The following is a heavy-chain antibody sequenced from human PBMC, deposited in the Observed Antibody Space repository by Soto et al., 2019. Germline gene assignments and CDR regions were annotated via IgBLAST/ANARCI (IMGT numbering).Heavy chain of an antibody. CDR2: IYHSGST. CDR3: ERGLRFLV. J-gene: IGHJ4*02. V-gene: IGHV4-4*02. CDR1: GGAISSSNW. Sequence: QVQLQESGAGLVKPSATLSLTCAVSGGAISSSNWWRWVRQPPGKGLEWVGEIYHSGSTNYNPSLRSRVSISVNKSEKQFSLTLSSVPAEDTAVYYCERGLRFLVWGQGTLVIVSS. D-gene: IGHD3-3*01.